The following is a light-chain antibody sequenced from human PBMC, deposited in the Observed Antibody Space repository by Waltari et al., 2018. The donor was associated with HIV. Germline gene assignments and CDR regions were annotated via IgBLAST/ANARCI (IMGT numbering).Light chain of an antibody. CDR3: SSYTSSSTLEV. V-gene: IGLV2-14*03. J-gene: IGLJ3*02. Sequence: QSALTQPASVSGSPGQSITISCTGTSSDVGGYNYVSWYQQHPGKAPKLMIYDVSNRPPGVSNRFPGSKSGNTASLTISGLQAEDEADYYCSSYTSSSTLEVFGGGTKLTVL. CDR2: DVS. CDR1: SSDVGGYNY.